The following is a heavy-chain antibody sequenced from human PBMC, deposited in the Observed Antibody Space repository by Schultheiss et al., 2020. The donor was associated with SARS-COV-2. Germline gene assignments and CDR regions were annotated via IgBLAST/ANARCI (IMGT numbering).Heavy chain of an antibody. J-gene: IGHJ4*02. CDR1: GFTFSSYS. CDR3: ARVPAPNHD. CDR2: ISSSGSTI. Sequence: GESLKISCAASGFTFSSYSMNWVRQAPGKGLEWVSYISSSGSTIYYADSVKGRFTISRDNAKNSLYLQMNSLRAEDTAVYYCARVPAPNHDWGQGTLVTVSS. V-gene: IGHV3-48*04.